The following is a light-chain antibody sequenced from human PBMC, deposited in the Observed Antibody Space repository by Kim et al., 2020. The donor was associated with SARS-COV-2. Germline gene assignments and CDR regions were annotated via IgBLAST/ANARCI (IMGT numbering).Light chain of an antibody. Sequence: GQSITISCTGTNSDIAYYNYVSWYQHHPGKAPKLMIFDVSKRPSGVSNRFSGSKSGNTASLAISGLQAEDEADYYCSSYTSSNTLIFGGGTQLTVL. J-gene: IGLJ2*01. CDR3: SSYTSSNTLI. CDR2: DVS. CDR1: NSDIAYYNY. V-gene: IGLV2-14*03.